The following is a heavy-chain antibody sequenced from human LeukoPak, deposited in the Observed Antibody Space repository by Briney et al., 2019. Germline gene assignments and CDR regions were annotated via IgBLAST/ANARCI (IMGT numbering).Heavy chain of an antibody. CDR3: ARESAQSYYYDSSGYYPRYFDY. CDR1: GFTFSSYG. Sequence: EGSLRLSCAASGFTFSSYGMHWVRQAPGKGLEWVAVISYDGSNKYYADSVKGRFTISRDNSKNTLYLQMNSLRAEDTAVYYCARESAQSYYYDSSGYYPRYFDYWGQGTLVTVSS. V-gene: IGHV3-30*03. CDR2: ISYDGSNK. D-gene: IGHD3-22*01. J-gene: IGHJ4*02.